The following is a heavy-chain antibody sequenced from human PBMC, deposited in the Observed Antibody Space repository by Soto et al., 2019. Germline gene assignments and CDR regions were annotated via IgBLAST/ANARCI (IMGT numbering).Heavy chain of an antibody. D-gene: IGHD1-7*01. CDR1: GGTLSIYA. CDR2: IIPIFGTA. CDR3: ARDQLALSEVYRSNWFDH. J-gene: IGHJ5*02. V-gene: IGHV1-69*13. Sequence: SVKVSCKASGGTLSIYAISWVRKAPGQGLEWMGVIIPIFGTANYAQKFQGRVTTTAGESNSTAYMELRSLRSEDTAVYYCARDQLALSEVYRSNWFDHWGQGTLVTVSS.